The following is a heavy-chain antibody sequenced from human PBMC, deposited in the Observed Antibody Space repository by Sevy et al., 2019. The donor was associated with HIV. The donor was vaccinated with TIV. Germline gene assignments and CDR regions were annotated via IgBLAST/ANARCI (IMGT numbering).Heavy chain of an antibody. J-gene: IGHJ6*02. CDR3: TTYSGGYGNYYGMDV. Sequence: GESLKISCAASGFTFSNAWMSWVRQAPGKGLEWVGRIKSKTDGGTTDYAAPVKGRFTISRDASKNTLYLQMNSLKTEDTAVYYCTTYSGGYGNYYGMDVWGQGTTVTVSS. V-gene: IGHV3-15*01. CDR1: GFTFSNAW. D-gene: IGHD1-26*01. CDR2: IKSKTDGGTT.